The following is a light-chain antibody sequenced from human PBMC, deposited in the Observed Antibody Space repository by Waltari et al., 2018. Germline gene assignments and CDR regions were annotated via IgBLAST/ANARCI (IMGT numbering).Light chain of an antibody. J-gene: IGLJ2*01. Sequence: SYVLTQPDSVSVAPGQTATITCGGNRICRKSGNWFQQKPGQAPVLVVHDDSDRPSGIPERFSGSNSGNPASLTISGVEAWDEADYYCQVWDGGSEHVVFGGGTKLTVL. CDR3: QVWDGGSEHVV. CDR2: DDS. V-gene: IGLV3-21*02. CDR1: RICRKS.